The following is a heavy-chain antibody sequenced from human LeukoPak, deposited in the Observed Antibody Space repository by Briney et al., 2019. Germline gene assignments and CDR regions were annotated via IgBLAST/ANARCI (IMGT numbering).Heavy chain of an antibody. Sequence: SETLSLTCAVYGGSFSGYYWSWIRQPPGKGLEWIGEINHSGSTNYNPSLKSRVTISVDTSKNQFSLKLSSVTAADTPVYYCARAGRGSGYLSYWGQGTLVTVSS. V-gene: IGHV4-34*01. CDR3: ARAGRGSGYLSY. CDR1: GGSFSGYY. J-gene: IGHJ4*02. CDR2: INHSGST. D-gene: IGHD3-3*01.